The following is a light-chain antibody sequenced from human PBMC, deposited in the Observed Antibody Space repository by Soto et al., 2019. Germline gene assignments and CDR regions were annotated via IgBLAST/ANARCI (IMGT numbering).Light chain of an antibody. CDR2: EVS. CDR1: SSDVGGYNY. Sequence: QPVLTQPASVSGSPGQSITISCTGTSSDVGGYNYVSWYQHHPGKAPKLMIYEVSNRPSGVSNRFSGSKSGNTASLTISGLQAEDEADYFCSSYTSSSTLGVFGGGTKLTVL. CDR3: SSYTSSSTLGV. J-gene: IGLJ3*02. V-gene: IGLV2-14*01.